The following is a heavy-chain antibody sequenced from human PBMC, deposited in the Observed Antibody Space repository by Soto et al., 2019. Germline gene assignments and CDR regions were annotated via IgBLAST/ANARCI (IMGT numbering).Heavy chain of an antibody. CDR1: GFIFKMYW. CDR2: IYNDGSYT. V-gene: IGHV3-74*01. Sequence: EVQLVESGGGLVPPGGSVRLSCAASGFIFKMYWMHWVRQTPGKGLVWISRIYNDGSYTDYADAVKGRFTISRDNVNDTLYLQRNNLRAEDSGLYYCTRVPRPISTGTGAYWGQGTQVTVSS. D-gene: IGHD3-10*01. CDR3: TRVPRPISTGTGAY. J-gene: IGHJ4*02.